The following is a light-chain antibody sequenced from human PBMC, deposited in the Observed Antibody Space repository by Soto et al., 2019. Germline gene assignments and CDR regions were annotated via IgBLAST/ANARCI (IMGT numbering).Light chain of an antibody. CDR1: QSVSSN. CDR2: GAS. J-gene: IGKJ1*01. V-gene: IGKV3-15*01. Sequence: EIVMTQSPATLSVSPGERATLSCRASQSVSSNLAWYQQKPGQAPRLLIYGASTRATGIPARFSASASGTEFTRTISSLQFEDFAVYYCQQYEGTFGQGTKVEIK. CDR3: QQYEGT.